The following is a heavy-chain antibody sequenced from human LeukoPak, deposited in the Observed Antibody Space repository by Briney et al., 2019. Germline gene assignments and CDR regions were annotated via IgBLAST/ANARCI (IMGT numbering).Heavy chain of an antibody. CDR1: RSTFSTSW. J-gene: IGHJ3*02. CDR2: IKQDGSEK. V-gene: IGHV3-7*04. CDR3: ARDISFDI. Sequence: GGSLRLSCAASRSTFSTSWMSWVRQAPGKGLEWVSTIKQDGSEKYYVDSVKGRFTISRDNAKNSLYLQMNSLRAEDTAVYYWARDISFDIWGQGTMVTVSS.